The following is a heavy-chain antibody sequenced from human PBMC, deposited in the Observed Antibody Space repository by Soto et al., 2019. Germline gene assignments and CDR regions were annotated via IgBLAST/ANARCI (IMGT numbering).Heavy chain of an antibody. CDR3: ARDLAGGLWCSSSWYLGMDV. CDR1: GGSISSGGYY. CDR2: IYYSGST. V-gene: IGHV4-31*03. J-gene: IGHJ6*02. D-gene: IGHD6-13*01. Sequence: SETLSLTCTVSGGSISSGGYYWSWIRQHPGKGLEWIGYIYYSGSTYYNPSLKSRVTISVDTSKNQFSLKLSSVTAADTAVYYCARDLAGGLWCSSSWYLGMDVWGQGTTVTVSS.